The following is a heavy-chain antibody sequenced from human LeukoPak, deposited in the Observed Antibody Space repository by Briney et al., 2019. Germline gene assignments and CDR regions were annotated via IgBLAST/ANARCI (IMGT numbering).Heavy chain of an antibody. CDR3: AREDTKNYYFDY. CDR1: GYTFTAYY. D-gene: IGHD5-18*01. J-gene: IGHJ4*02. CDR2: INPKSGAT. V-gene: IGHV1-2*02. Sequence: GASVKVSCKASGYTFTAYYMHWVRQAPGQGLELMGWINPKSGATNFAQKFQGRVTMTRDTSISTAYMELRRLRSDDTAMYCCAREDTKNYYFDYWGQGTLVTVSS.